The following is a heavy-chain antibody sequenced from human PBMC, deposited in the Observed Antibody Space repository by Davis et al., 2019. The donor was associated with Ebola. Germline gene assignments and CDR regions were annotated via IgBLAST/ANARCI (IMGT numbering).Heavy chain of an antibody. CDR3: ARRPGSYYGDSLSH. V-gene: IGHV2-5*02. CDR1: GFSLTTTGVG. CDR2: ISWDDDK. Sequence: SGPTLVKPTQTLTLTCTFSGFSLTTTGVGVGWIRQSPGKALEWLALISWDDDKRYSPSLYNRLTITQNTSKNQVVLTMTNMGPVDTATYYCARRPGSYYGDSLSHWGQGTPVTVSS. J-gene: IGHJ4*02. D-gene: IGHD4-17*01.